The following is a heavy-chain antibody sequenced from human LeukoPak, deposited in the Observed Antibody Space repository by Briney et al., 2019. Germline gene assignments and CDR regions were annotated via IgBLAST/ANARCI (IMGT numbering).Heavy chain of an antibody. D-gene: IGHD2-21*01. J-gene: IGHJ4*02. Sequence: KSGGSLRLSCAASGFTFSSYSMNWVRQAPGKGLEWVSSISSSSSYIYYADSVKGRFTISRDNAKNSLHLQMNSLRAEDTAVYYCVRDNPRCCGVIPANIDDYWGQGTLVTVSS. V-gene: IGHV3-21*01. CDR2: ISSSSSYI. CDR1: GFTFSSYS. CDR3: VRDNPRCCGVIPANIDDY.